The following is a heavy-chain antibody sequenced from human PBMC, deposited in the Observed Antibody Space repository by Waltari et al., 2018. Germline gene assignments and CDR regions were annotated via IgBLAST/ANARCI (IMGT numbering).Heavy chain of an antibody. V-gene: IGHV1-2*06. Sequence: QVQLVQSGAEVKKPGASVKVSCKASGYTFTGYYMHWVRQAPGQGLEWMGRINPNSGGTNYAQKFQGRVTMTRDTSISTAYMELSRLRSDDTAVYYCARLAFGYYYDSSGHRTFDYWGQGTLVTVSS. D-gene: IGHD3-22*01. CDR2: INPNSGGT. J-gene: IGHJ4*02. CDR1: GYTFTGYY. CDR3: ARLAFGYYYDSSGHRTFDY.